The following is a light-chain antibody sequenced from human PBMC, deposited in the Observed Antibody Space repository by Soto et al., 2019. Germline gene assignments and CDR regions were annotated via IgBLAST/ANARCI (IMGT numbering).Light chain of an antibody. Sequence: QSVLTQPPSVSGAPGQRVTISCTGSSSNIGAGFDVHWYQQLPGTAPKLLIHGNSNRPSGVPDRFSGSRSGTSASLAITGLQAEDEVDYYCQSYDSSLTGSKVFGSGTKVTVL. CDR3: QSYDSSLTGSKV. V-gene: IGLV1-40*01. CDR2: GNS. J-gene: IGLJ1*01. CDR1: SSNIGAGFD.